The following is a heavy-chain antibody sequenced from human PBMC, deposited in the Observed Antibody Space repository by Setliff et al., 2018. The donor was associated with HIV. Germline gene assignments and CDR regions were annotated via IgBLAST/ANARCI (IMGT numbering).Heavy chain of an antibody. V-gene: IGHV3-49*04. CDR3: TTAAITIFGVVIIEDY. Sequence: GGSLRLSCTTSGFTFGDYAMSWVRQAPGKGMEWVAFIRSNTYGGTTEYAASVKGRFTISRDDSKNTLYLQMNSLTTEDTAVYYFTTAAITIFGVVIIEDYWGQGTLVTVYS. CDR1: GFTFGDYA. CDR2: IRSNTYGGTT. J-gene: IGHJ4*02. D-gene: IGHD3-3*01.